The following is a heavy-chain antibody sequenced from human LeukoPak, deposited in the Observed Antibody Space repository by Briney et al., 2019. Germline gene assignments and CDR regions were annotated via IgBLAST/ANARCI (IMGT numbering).Heavy chain of an antibody. D-gene: IGHD6-6*01. Sequence: GGSLRLSCAASGFTFSSYAMSWVRQAPGKALEWVSIITSGGSTYYADSVKGRFTISRDNSKNTLYLQMNSLRAEDTAVYYCAKERSSSSYNYGMDVWGQGTTVTVSS. J-gene: IGHJ6*02. CDR1: GFTFSSYA. CDR3: AKERSSSSYNYGMDV. V-gene: IGHV3-23*01. CDR2: ITSGGST.